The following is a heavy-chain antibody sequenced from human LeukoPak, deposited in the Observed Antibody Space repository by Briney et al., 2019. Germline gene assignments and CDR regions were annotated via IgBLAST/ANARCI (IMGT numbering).Heavy chain of an antibody. V-gene: IGHV4-59*01. CDR1: GGSSRSYY. Sequence: SETLSLTCTVSGGSSRSYYWSWIRQPPGKGLEWIGYIYYTGSTKYNSSLKSRVTISVDTSKNQFSLKLSSVTAADTAVYYCARVAPSQWLLLPNYFDYWGQETLVTVSS. CDR3: ARVAPSQWLLLPNYFDY. D-gene: IGHD3-22*01. J-gene: IGHJ4*02. CDR2: IYYTGST.